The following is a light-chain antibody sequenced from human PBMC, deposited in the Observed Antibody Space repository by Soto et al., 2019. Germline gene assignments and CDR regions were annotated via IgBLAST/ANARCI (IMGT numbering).Light chain of an antibody. CDR2: GAS. V-gene: IGKV3-15*01. CDR3: QQDSSWPLT. Sequence: EIVMTHSPATLAVSPCERVALSPSASQDIRSSLAWYQQKPGQAPRLLIYGASIRATGVPATFSGSGSGTEFTLSISSLQSEHLGVYYCQQDSSWPLTFGGGTKVDIK. CDR1: QDIRSS. J-gene: IGKJ4*01.